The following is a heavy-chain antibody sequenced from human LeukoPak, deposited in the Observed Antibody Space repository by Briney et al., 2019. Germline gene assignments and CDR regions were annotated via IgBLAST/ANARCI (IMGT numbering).Heavy chain of an antibody. CDR1: GYTFTGYY. V-gene: IGHV1-2*02. CDR2: INPNSGGT. J-gene: IGHJ4*02. D-gene: IGHD3-9*01. CDR3: VALRYFYWLFDY. Sequence: ASVKVSFKASGYTFTGYYMHWVRQAPAQGLEWMGWINPNSGGTNYAQKFQGRVTMTRDTSISTAYMELSRLRSDDTAVYYCVALRYFYWLFDYWGQGTLVTVSS.